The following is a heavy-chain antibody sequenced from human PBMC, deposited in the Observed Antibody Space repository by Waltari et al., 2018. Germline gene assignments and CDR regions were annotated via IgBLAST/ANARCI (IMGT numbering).Heavy chain of an antibody. CDR3: TRSPGFGP. CDR2: IGTQGNTYAT. V-gene: IGHV3-73*02. CDR1: GFIFSGSP. J-gene: IGHJ5*02. Sequence: EVQLVESGGGLVQPGGYVKLSCAAPGFIFSGSPIHWVRQASGEGLEWVGRIGTQGNTYATVYTESVKGRFTISRDDSKNTAYLQMNSLKIEEPAFYYCTRSPGFGPWAPGTLVTVSS.